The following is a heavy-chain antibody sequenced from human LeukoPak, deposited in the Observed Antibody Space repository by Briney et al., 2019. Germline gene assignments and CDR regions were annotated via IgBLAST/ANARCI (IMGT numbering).Heavy chain of an antibody. CDR2: INPNSGGT. CDR1: GYTFTGYY. CDR3: ARVSCSGGSCYPFDY. V-gene: IGHV1-2*06. D-gene: IGHD2-15*01. Sequence: ASVKVSCKASGYTFTGYYMQWVRQAPGQGLEWMGRINPNSGGTNYAQKFQGRVTMTRDTSISTAYMELSRLRSDDTAVYYCARVSCSGGSCYPFDYWGQGTLVTVSS. J-gene: IGHJ4*02.